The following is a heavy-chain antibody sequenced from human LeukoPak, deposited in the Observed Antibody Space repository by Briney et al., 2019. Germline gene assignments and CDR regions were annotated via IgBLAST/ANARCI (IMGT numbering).Heavy chain of an antibody. CDR1: GFTFSSYG. CDR3: ATAYDSSGYSFDY. D-gene: IGHD3-22*01. CDR2: IRYDGSNK. Sequence: PGGSLRLSCAASGFTFSSYGMHWVRQAPGKGLEWVAFIRYDGSNKYYADSVKGRFTISRDNSKNTLYLQMNSLRAEDTAVYYCATAYDSSGYSFDYWGQGTLVTVSS. V-gene: IGHV3-30*02. J-gene: IGHJ4*02.